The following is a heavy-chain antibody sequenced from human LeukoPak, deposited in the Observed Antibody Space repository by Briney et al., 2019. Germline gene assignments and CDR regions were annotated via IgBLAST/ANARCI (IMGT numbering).Heavy chain of an antibody. D-gene: IGHD3-9*01. Sequence: PSETLSLTCTVSGGSISSSSYYWGWIRQPPEKDLEWIGSSYYTGSTYYNPSLKSRVTISVDTSKNQFSLKLHSVTAADTALYYCARGNTYYDILTGPFWPVYYFDSWGQGTLVTVSS. V-gene: IGHV4-39*07. CDR3: ARGNTYYDILTGPFWPVYYFDS. J-gene: IGHJ4*02. CDR2: SYYTGST. CDR1: GGSISSSSYY.